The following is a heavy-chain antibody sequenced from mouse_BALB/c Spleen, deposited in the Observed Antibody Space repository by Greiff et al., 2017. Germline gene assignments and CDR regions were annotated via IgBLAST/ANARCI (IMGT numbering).Heavy chain of an antibody. CDR1: GYTFTSYW. V-gene: IGHV1-69*02. D-gene: IGHD1-2*01. CDR2: IDPSDSYT. Sequence: VQLQQPGAELVKPGASVKLSCKASGYTFTSYWMHWVKQRPGQGLEWIGEIDPSDSYTNYNQKFKGKATLTVDKSSSTAYMQLSSLTSEDSAVYYCARKGTTATGDYFDYWGQGTTLTVSS. CDR3: ARKGTTATGDYFDY. J-gene: IGHJ2*01.